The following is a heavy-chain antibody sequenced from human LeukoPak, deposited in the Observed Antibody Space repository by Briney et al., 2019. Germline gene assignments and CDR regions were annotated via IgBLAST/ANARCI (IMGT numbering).Heavy chain of an antibody. J-gene: IGHJ4*02. CDR2: ISSTASPT. D-gene: IGHD3-22*01. CDR1: GFSFSTYS. Sequence: GGSLRLSCAVSGFSFSTYSMTWVRQAPGKGLEWIAYISSTASPTYYADSVKGRFTVSRDDAKHSLYLQMNSLRDEDTAVYYRTRAVWLIRKIDYWGQGTLVTVSS. V-gene: IGHV3-48*02. CDR3: TRAVWLIRKIDY.